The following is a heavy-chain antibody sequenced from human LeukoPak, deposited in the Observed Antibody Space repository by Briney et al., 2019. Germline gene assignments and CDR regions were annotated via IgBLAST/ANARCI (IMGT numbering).Heavy chain of an antibody. CDR1: GFTFSSYW. Sequence: GGSLRLSCAASGFTFSSYWMHWVRQAPGKGLVWVSRINTDGSSTSYADSVKGRFTISRDNAKNTLYLQMNSLRAEDTAVYYCARAGGSSGYYYVGEYYFDYWGQGTLVTVSS. D-gene: IGHD3-22*01. J-gene: IGHJ4*02. CDR3: ARAGGSSGYYYVGEYYFDY. CDR2: INTDGSST. V-gene: IGHV3-74*01.